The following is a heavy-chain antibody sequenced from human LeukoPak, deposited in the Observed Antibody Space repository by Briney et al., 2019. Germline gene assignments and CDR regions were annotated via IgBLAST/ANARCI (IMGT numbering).Heavy chain of an antibody. CDR2: IRSSGRTI. V-gene: IGHV3-48*04. CDR1: GFTFSSYS. D-gene: IGHD3-22*01. Sequence: GGSLRLSCAASGFTFSSYSMNWVRQAPGKGLEWVSYIRSSGRTIYYADSVKGRFTISRDNARNSLYLQMNSLRAEDTAVYYCARGTGHEIGYDSSGAFDYWGQGTLVTVSS. CDR3: ARGTGHEIGYDSSGAFDY. J-gene: IGHJ4*02.